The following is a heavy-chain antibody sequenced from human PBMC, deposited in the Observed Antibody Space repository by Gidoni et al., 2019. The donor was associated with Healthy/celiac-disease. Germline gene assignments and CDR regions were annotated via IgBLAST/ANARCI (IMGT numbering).Heavy chain of an antibody. D-gene: IGHD2-15*01. Sequence: QFQLVQAGAEVKKPGSSVKVSCKSSEGTFSSYTISWVRQAPGQGLEWMGGIIPILGIANYAQKFQGRVTITADKSTSTAYMELSSLRSEDTAVYYCARDEYSTHAFDIWGQGTMVTVSS. J-gene: IGHJ3*02. CDR3: ARDEYSTHAFDI. CDR2: IIPILGIA. CDR1: EGTFSSYT. V-gene: IGHV1-69*08.